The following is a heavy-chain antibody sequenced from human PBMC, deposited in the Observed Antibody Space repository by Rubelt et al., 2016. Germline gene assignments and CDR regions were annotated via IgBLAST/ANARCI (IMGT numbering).Heavy chain of an antibody. J-gene: IGHJ4*02. CDR1: DGSFSGYY. CDR2: INHSGSI. CDR3: ARELQRYDY. D-gene: IGHD4-11*01. V-gene: IGHV4-34*02. Sequence: QAQLLQWGAGLLKPSETLSLICGFSDGSFSGYYWSWIRQPPGKGLEWIGEINHSGSINYNPSLKTRVTISVDTSKNQFSLKLSSVTAADTAVYYCARELQRYDYWGQGTLVTVSS.